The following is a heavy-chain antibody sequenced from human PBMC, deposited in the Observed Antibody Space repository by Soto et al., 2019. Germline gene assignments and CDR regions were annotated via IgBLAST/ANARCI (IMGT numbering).Heavy chain of an antibody. CDR2: IIPHSGET. J-gene: IGHJ4*02. Sequence: GASVKVSCKASGYSFTGYYMHWVRQAPGQGLEWMGWIIPHSGETNYAQKFQARVTLTRDTSISTAYMQLSGLTSDDTAVYYCARETDDFTNGAHVLCGKGTLLTVSS. CDR3: ARETDDFTNGAHVL. CDR1: GYSFTGYY. V-gene: IGHV1-2*02. D-gene: IGHD4-4*01.